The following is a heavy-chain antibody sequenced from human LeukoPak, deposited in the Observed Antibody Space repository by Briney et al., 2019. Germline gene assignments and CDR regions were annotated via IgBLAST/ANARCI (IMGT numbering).Heavy chain of an antibody. V-gene: IGHV4-39*01. J-gene: IGHJ6*02. CDR2: IYYSGST. CDR1: GGSISSSSYY. D-gene: IGHD2-2*01. Sequence: PSETLSLTCTVSGGSISSSSYYWGWIRQPPGKGLEWIGSIYYSGSTHYNPSLKSRVTISVDTSKNQFSLKLSSVTAADTAVYYCARGSSTSCGGGCYYYGMDVWGQGTTVTVSS. CDR3: ARGSSTSCGGGCYYYGMDV.